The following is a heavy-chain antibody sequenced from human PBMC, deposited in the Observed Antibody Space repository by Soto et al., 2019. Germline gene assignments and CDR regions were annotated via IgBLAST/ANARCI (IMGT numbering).Heavy chain of an antibody. V-gene: IGHV3-48*02. CDR2: ISSSSSTI. CDR1: GFTFSSYS. D-gene: IGHD3-10*01. CDR3: AREGSVGYYYGSGSYYAFDY. J-gene: IGHJ4*02. Sequence: GGSLGLSCSASGFTFSSYSMNWVRQAPGKGLEWVSYISSSSSTIYYADSVKGRFTISRDNAKNSLYLQMNSLRDEDTAVYYCAREGSVGYYYGSGSYYAFDYWGQGTLVTVSS.